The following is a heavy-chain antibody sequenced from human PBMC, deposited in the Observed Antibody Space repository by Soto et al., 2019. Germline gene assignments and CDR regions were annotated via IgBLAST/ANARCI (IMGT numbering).Heavy chain of an antibody. CDR3: AKDVRIQLWLYYYYYYGMDV. J-gene: IGHJ6*02. CDR1: GFPFSSYG. Sequence: QPGGSLRLSCAASGFPFSSYGMHWVRQAPGKGLEWVAVISYDGSNKYYADSVKGRFTISRDNSKNTLYLQMNSLRAEDTAVYYCAKDVRIQLWLYYYYYYGMDVWGQGTTVTVSS. V-gene: IGHV3-30*18. D-gene: IGHD5-18*01. CDR2: ISYDGSNK.